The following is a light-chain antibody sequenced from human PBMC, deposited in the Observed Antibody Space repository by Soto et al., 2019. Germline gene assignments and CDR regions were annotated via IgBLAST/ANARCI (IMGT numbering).Light chain of an antibody. Sequence: QSVLTQPPSVSAAPGQTGTLSCSGSISNIGKNYVSWFQQFPGTGPKLLIYDNYKRHSGIPDRFSRSKSGTSATLGITGLQIGDEADYYCATWYSRLSAAVFGGGTQLNVL. J-gene: IGLJ2*01. V-gene: IGLV1-51*01. CDR3: ATWYSRLSAAV. CDR1: ISNIGKNY. CDR2: DNY.